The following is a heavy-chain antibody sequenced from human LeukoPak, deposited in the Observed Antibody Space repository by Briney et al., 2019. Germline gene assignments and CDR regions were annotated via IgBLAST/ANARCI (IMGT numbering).Heavy chain of an antibody. Sequence: WLGRTYYRSKWYNDYAVSVKSRITINPDTSKNQFSLQLNSVTPEDTAVYYCASSGSYRDWFDPWGQGTLVTVSS. J-gene: IGHJ5*02. CDR2: TYYRSKWYN. CDR3: ASSGSYRDWFDP. V-gene: IGHV6-1*01. D-gene: IGHD1-26*01.